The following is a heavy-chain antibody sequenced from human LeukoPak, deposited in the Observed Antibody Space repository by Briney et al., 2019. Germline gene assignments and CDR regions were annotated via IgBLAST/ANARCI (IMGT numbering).Heavy chain of an antibody. J-gene: IGHJ3*02. D-gene: IGHD6-13*01. Sequence: ASVRVSCTASGYTFTSYGISWVRQAPGQGVEWMGWTSAYNGNTNYAQKLQGRVTMPTDTSTSTAYMELRSLRSDDTAVYYCARDLQQQLVRGYHDAFDIWGQGTMVTVSS. V-gene: IGHV1-18*01. CDR3: ARDLQQQLVRGYHDAFDI. CDR1: GYTFTSYG. CDR2: TSAYNGNT.